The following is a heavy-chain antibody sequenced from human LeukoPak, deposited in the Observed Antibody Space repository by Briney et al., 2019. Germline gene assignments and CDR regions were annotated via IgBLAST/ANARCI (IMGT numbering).Heavy chain of an antibody. CDR3: ARLGSGYPTPDY. D-gene: IGHD6-19*01. V-gene: IGHV4-39*01. CDR1: GASVSSSDYY. CDR2: LYFSGNP. J-gene: IGHJ4*02. Sequence: PLETLSLTCTVSGASVSSSDYYWGWIRQPPGMRLEWIGNLYFSGNPYYNPSLNSRVTISVDTSKNQFSLKMRSVTAADTAVYYCARLGSGYPTPDYWGQGTLVTVSS.